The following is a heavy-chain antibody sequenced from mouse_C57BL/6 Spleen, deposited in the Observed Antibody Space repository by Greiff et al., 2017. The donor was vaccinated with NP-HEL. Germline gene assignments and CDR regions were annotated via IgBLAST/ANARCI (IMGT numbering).Heavy chain of an antibody. CDR3: TTSILMDY. V-gene: IGHV14-4*01. J-gene: IGHJ4*01. CDR2: IDPENGDT. Sequence: VQLQQSGAELVRPGASVKLSCTASGFNIKDDYMHWVKQRPEQGLEWIGWIDPENGDTEYASKFQGKATITADTSSNTAYLQLSSLTSEDTAVYYCTTSILMDYWGQGTSVTVSS. CDR1: GFNIKDDY.